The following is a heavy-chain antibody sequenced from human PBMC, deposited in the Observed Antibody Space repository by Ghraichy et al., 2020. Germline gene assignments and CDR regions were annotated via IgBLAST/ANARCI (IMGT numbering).Heavy chain of an antibody. Sequence: ETLSLTCAASGFTFSSYWMSWVRQAPGKGLEWVANIRQDGSDKYYVDSVKGRFTISRDNAKNSLYLQMNSLRAEDTAVYYCARVGRSSYGYSYWGQGTLVTVSS. J-gene: IGHJ4*02. CDR3: ARVGRSSYGYSY. CDR1: GFTFSSYW. CDR2: IRQDGSDK. D-gene: IGHD5-18*01. V-gene: IGHV3-7*01.